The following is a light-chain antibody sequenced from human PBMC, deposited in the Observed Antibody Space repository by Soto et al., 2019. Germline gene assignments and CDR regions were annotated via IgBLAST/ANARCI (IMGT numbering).Light chain of an antibody. J-gene: IGKJ4*01. CDR3: QQYDNLPPFT. CDR2: DAS. V-gene: IGKV1-33*01. Sequence: DIQMTQSPSSLSASVGDRVTITCQASQDISNYLNWYQQKPGKAPKLLIYDASNLETGVPSRFXGSGSGTDFTFTISSLQAEDVATYYCQQYDNLPPFTFGGGTKVEIK. CDR1: QDISNY.